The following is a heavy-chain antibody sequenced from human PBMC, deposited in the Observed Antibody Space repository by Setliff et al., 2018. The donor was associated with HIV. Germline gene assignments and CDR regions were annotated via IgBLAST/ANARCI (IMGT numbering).Heavy chain of an antibody. CDR3: ARGRIEMATRQGGWFDY. J-gene: IGHJ4*02. CDR2: IHHSGST. CDR1: GGSIISSDFY. D-gene: IGHD5-12*01. Sequence: PSETLSLTCTVSGGSIISSDFYWRWIRQHPGKALEWIGDIHHSGSTFYNPSLQSRLTISIDTSKSQFSLRLSSVTAADTAVYYCARGRIEMATRQGGWFDYWGQGTLVTVSS. V-gene: IGHV4-31*03.